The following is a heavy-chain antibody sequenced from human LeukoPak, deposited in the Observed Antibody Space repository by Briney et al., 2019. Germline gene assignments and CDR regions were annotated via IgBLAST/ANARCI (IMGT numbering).Heavy chain of an antibody. Sequence: ASVKVSCKASGGTFSSYAISWVRQAPGQGLEWMGLINPTGGSTGYAQKFQGRVTMTRDMSTSTDYMELSSLRSEDTAIYYCARVPRYCSGGSCPSDAFDIWGQGTMVTVSS. CDR2: INPTGGST. CDR1: GGTFSSYA. J-gene: IGHJ3*02. CDR3: ARVPRYCSGGSCPSDAFDI. D-gene: IGHD2-15*01. V-gene: IGHV1-46*01.